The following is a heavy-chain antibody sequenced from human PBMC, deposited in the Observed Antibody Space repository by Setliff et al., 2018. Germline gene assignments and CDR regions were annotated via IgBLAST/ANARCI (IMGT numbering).Heavy chain of an antibody. D-gene: IGHD2-21*01. CDR3: ARRGERFFNWFDP. J-gene: IGHJ5*02. Sequence: PGESLKISCKGSGYSFSNFWIGWVRQMPGKGLEWMGIIYPGDSHTRYSPSFQGQVTMSADTSINTAFLQWNNLKASDTAVYYCARRGERFFNWFDPWGQGTLVTVS. CDR2: IYPGDSHT. CDR1: GYSFSNFW. V-gene: IGHV5-51*01.